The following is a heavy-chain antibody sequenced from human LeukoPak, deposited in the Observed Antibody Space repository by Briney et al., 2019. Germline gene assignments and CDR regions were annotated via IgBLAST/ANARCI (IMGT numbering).Heavy chain of an antibody. Sequence: GGSLRLSCAASGLTISSYSMNWVRQAPAKGLQWVSYISSSSSTIYYADSVKGRFTNSTDNAKTSLYLQMNSLRAEDTAVYYCAKGRYYFDYWGQGTLVTVSS. V-gene: IGHV3-48*01. J-gene: IGHJ4*02. CDR1: GLTISSYS. CDR3: AKGRYYFDY. CDR2: ISSSSSTI.